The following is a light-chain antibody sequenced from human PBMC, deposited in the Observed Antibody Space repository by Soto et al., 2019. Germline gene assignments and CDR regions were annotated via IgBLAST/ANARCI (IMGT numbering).Light chain of an antibody. J-gene: IGKJ1*01. CDR3: QQYNNWPRT. Sequence: EIVMTQSPATLSVSPGERATLSFRASQSVKSNSAWYQQKPGQAPRLLIYGASTRATGIPARFSGSGSGTEFTLTISSLQSEDFAVYYCQQYNNWPRTFGQGTKVHIK. V-gene: IGKV3-15*01. CDR2: GAS. CDR1: QSVKSN.